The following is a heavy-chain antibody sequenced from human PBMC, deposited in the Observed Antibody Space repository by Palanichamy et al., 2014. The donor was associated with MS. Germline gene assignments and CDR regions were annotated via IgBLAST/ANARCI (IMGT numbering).Heavy chain of an antibody. CDR1: GFTFDDYA. V-gene: IGHV3-9*01. CDR3: AKGASSVAAYNWFDA. CDR2: ISWNSGSI. J-gene: IGHJ5*02. Sequence: EVQLVESGGGLVQPGRSLRLSCAASGFTFDDYAMHWVRQAPGKGLEWVSGISWNSGSIDYADSVKGRFTISRDSAKNSLYVQMNSLRAEDTALYYCAKGASSVAAYNWFDAWGQGTLVTVSS. D-gene: IGHD6-19*01.